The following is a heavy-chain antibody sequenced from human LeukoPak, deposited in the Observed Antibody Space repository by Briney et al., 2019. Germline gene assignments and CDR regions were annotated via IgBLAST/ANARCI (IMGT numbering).Heavy chain of an antibody. V-gene: IGHV4-4*07. CDR1: GSSFTGYY. CDR3: ARDCSGNSCLSH. CDR2: IYSSRTT. Sequence: SETLSLTCTVSGSSFTGYYWSWIRQPAGKGLEWIGLIYSSRTTDYNPSLKSRVTLSVDKSKNQFSLKRSSVTAADTAVYYCARDCSGNSCLSHWGQGTLVTVAS. D-gene: IGHD2-15*01. J-gene: IGHJ4*02.